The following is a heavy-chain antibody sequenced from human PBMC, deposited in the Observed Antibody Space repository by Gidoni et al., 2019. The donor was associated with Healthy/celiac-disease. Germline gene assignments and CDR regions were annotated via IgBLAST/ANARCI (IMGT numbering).Heavy chain of an antibody. CDR1: GGTFSSYA. J-gene: IGHJ6*02. CDR3: ARVASINYDFWSGPSSRGGMDV. Sequence: QVQLVQSGAEVKKPGSSVKVSCKASGGTFSSYAISWVRQAPGQGLEWMGRIIPILGIANYAQKFQGRVTITADKSTSTAYMELSSLRSEDTAVYYCARVASINYDFWSGPSSRGGMDVWGQGTTVTVSS. V-gene: IGHV1-69*04. CDR2: IIPILGIA. D-gene: IGHD3-3*01.